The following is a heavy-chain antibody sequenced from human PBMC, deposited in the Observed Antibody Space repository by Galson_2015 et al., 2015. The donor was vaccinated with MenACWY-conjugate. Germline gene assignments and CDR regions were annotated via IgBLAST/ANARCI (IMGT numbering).Heavy chain of an antibody. CDR2: IEEDGSER. J-gene: IGHJ4*02. CDR1: GFIFSTHW. CDR3: ARGGATFEY. D-gene: IGHD5-24*01. Sequence: SLRLSCAASGFIFSTHWMSWVRQAPGKGLEWVANIEEDGSERNYVDSVKGRFTISRDNAKNSLYLQMNSLRAEDTAVYYCARGGATFEYWGQGTLVTVSS. V-gene: IGHV3-7*03.